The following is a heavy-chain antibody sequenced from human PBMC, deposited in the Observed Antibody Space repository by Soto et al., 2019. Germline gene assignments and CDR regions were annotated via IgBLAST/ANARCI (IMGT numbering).Heavy chain of an antibody. Sequence: GGSLRLSCAASGFTFSSYAMSWVRQAPGKGLEWVSAISGSGGSTYYADSVKGRFTISRDNSKNTLYLQMNSLRAEDTAVYYCAKGLERSNYGSGRLASYYYYGMDVWGQGTTVTVSS. J-gene: IGHJ6*02. V-gene: IGHV3-23*01. CDR1: GFTFSSYA. D-gene: IGHD3-10*01. CDR3: AKGLERSNYGSGRLASYYYYGMDV. CDR2: ISGSGGST.